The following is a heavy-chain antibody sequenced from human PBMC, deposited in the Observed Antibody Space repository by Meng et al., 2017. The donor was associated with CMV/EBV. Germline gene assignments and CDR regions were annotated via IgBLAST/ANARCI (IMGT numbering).Heavy chain of an antibody. Sequence: GQLQEPGPGLVKPSQTLSLTCTVSGGSISSGSYYWSWIRQPAGKGLEWIGRIYTSGSTNYNPSLKSRVAISVDTSKNQFSLKLSSVTAADTAVYYCARVRGGRIDYWGQGTLVTVSS. V-gene: IGHV4-61*02. CDR2: IYTSGST. CDR3: ARVRGGRIDY. J-gene: IGHJ4*02. CDR1: GGSISSGSYY.